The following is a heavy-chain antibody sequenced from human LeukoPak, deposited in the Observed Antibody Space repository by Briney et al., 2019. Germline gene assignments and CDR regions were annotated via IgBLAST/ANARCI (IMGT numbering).Heavy chain of an antibody. D-gene: IGHD5-12*01. CDR2: ISSSSSYI. CDR1: GFIFSSYG. CDR3: AREPVATPYTPFDY. V-gene: IGHV3-21*01. Sequence: GGSLRLSCAASGFIFSSYGMSWVRQAPGKGLEWVSSISSSSSYIYYADSVKGRFTISRDNAKNSLYLQMNSLRAEDTAVYYCAREPVATPYTPFDYWGQGTLVTVSS. J-gene: IGHJ4*02.